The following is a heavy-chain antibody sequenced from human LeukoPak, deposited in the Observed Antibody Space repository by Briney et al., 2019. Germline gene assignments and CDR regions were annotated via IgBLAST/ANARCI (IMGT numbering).Heavy chain of an antibody. D-gene: IGHD3-3*01. Sequence: GGSLRLSCAASGFTFSSYSMNWVRQAPGKGLEWVSSISTSSSYIYYADSVKGRFTISRDNAKNSLYLQMNSLRAEDTALYYCARARFLEWINNWFDPWGQGTLVTVSS. V-gene: IGHV3-21*04. CDR3: ARARFLEWINNWFDP. J-gene: IGHJ5*02. CDR1: GFTFSSYS. CDR2: ISTSSSYI.